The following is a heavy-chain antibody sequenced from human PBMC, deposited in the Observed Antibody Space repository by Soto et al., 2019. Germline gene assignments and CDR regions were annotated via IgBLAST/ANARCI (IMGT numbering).Heavy chain of an antibody. V-gene: IGHV1-2*04. Sequence: ASVKVSCKASGYTFTGYYMHWVRQAPGQGLEWMGWINPNSGGTNYAQKFQGWVTMTRDTSISTAYMELSRLRSDDTAVYYCARGCGSTSCNANVNWFDPWGQGTLVTVSS. D-gene: IGHD2-2*01. CDR2: INPNSGGT. CDR3: ARGCGSTSCNANVNWFDP. CDR1: GYTFTGYY. J-gene: IGHJ5*02.